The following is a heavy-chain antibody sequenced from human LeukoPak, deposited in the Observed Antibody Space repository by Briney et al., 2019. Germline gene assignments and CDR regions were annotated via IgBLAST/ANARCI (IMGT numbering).Heavy chain of an antibody. V-gene: IGHV3-48*03. Sequence: PGGSLRLSCAASGFTLSSYEMNWVRQAPGKGLEWVSYISSSGSTRYYADSVKGRFTISRDNAKNSLYLQMNSLRADDTAVYYCARIPGSGNSLGYFDYWGQGTLVTVSS. D-gene: IGHD4-23*01. CDR3: ARIPGSGNSLGYFDY. CDR2: ISSSGSTR. CDR1: GFTLSSYE. J-gene: IGHJ4*02.